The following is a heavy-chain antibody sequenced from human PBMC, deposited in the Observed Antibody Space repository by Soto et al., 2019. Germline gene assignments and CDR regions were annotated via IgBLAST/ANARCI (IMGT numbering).Heavy chain of an antibody. CDR3: AASYGSGYRAFDY. D-gene: IGHD3-10*01. CDR1: GDTFSSYT. CDR2: VNPIVSMS. Sequence: QVQLVQSGAEVRKPGSSVKVSCKASGDTFSSYTINWVRQAPGLGLEWMGRVNPIVSMSNYAQKFQGRVTITADKSTYTAYMQLSSLRSEDTAIYYCAASYGSGYRAFDYWGQGALVTVSS. J-gene: IGHJ4*02. V-gene: IGHV1-69*02.